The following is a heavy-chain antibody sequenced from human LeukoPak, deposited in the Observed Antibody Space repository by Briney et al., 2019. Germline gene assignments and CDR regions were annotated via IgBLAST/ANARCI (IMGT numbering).Heavy chain of an antibody. CDR1: GFTFRSYW. J-gene: IGHJ3*02. CDR3: ARDPYIKAFDI. Sequence: QAGGSLRLSCAASGFTFRSYWMTWLRQAPGKELELVAHINPDGSEESYADSVKGRFTISRDNAKNSLHLQMNNLRVEDTAVYYCARDPYIKAFDIWGQGQWSPSLQ. V-gene: IGHV3-7*01. CDR2: INPDGSEE. D-gene: IGHD1-14*01.